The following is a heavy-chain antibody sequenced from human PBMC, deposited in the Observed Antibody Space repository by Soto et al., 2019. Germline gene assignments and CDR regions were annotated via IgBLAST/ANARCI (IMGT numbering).Heavy chain of an antibody. D-gene: IGHD6-13*01. V-gene: IGHV1-18*01. J-gene: IGHJ5*02. CDR3: AREPPRATAGLNYFDP. CDR2: ISAFNGHT. CDR1: GYTFTNFG. Sequence: QVQLVQSGTEVKKPGASVKVSCKTSGYTFTNFGISWVRQAPGQGREWMGWISAFNGHTHHAQKFQGRVTLTTDTSTTTAFLELRSLRSDDTAVYYCAREPPRATAGLNYFDPWGQGTLVSVSS.